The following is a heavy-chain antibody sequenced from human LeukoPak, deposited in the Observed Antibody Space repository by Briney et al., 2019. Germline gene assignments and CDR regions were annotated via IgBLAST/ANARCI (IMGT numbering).Heavy chain of an antibody. CDR2: ISGSGGST. J-gene: IGHJ5*02. D-gene: IGHD6-19*01. CDR1: GFTFSSYA. Sequence: GGSLRLSCAAAGFTFSSYAMSWVRKAPGKGLEWVSAISGSGGSTYYADSVKGRFTISRDNSKNTLYLQMNSLRAEDTAVYYCAKESGWYNWFGPWGQGTLVTVSS. CDR3: AKESGWYNWFGP. V-gene: IGHV3-23*01.